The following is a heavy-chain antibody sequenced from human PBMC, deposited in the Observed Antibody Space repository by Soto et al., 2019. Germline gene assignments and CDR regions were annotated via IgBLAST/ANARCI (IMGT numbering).Heavy chain of an antibody. CDR3: ARVSGQWLLSY. CDR2: ISNTGSVI. V-gene: IGHV3-11*01. CDR1: GFIFSDYY. J-gene: IGHJ4*02. D-gene: IGHD6-19*01. Sequence: GGSRRLSCAASGFIFSDYYMIWIRQAPGKGLEWVSYISNTGSVINYADSVKGRFFVSRDNTKNSLNLQLNSLRADDTAMYYCARVSGQWLLSYWGQGTLVTVSS.